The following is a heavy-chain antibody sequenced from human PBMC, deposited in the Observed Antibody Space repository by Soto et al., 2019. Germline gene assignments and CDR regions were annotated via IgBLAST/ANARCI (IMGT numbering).Heavy chain of an antibody. CDR2: YPHSGSN. CDR1: GDSISNNKW. Sequence: SETLSLTCTVSGDSISNNKWCSLLHQPPGKVLERRGEYPHSGSNHYNASLKSRATLSVDNSRHHFPLQLTSVTAATTALYCASRHDNMTLESYYLDSWGQGTLVTVSS. V-gene: IGHV4-4*01. J-gene: IGHJ4*02. CDR3: SRHDNMTLESYYLDS. D-gene: IGHD1-1*01.